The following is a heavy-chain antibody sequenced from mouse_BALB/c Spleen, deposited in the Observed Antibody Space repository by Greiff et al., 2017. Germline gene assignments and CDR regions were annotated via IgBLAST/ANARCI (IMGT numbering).Heavy chain of an antibody. Sequence: QVQLQQSGAELVRPGASVTLSCKASGYTFTDYEMHWVKQTPVHGLEWIGAIDPETGGTAYNQKFKGKATLTADKSSSTAYMELRSLTSEDSAVYYCKGFAYGGQGTLVTVSA. V-gene: IGHV1-15*01. CDR3: KGFAY. CDR1: GYTFTDYE. CDR2: IDPETGGT. J-gene: IGHJ3*01.